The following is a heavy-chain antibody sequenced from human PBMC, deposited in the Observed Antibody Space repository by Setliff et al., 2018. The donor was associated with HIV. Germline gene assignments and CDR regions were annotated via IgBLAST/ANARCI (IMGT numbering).Heavy chain of an antibody. CDR1: GFTFDDYA. D-gene: IGHD3-10*01. CDR3: ARESSTVRGVIDI. V-gene: IGHV3-23*01. J-gene: IGHJ3*02. CDR2: ISATAGDT. Sequence: PGGSLRLSCAASGFTFDDYAMHWVRQTPGKGLEWVSAISATAGDTYYADSVKGRFTVSRDNSKNTVYLQMNSLRDEDRAVYYCARESSTVRGVIDIWGQGTMVTVSS.